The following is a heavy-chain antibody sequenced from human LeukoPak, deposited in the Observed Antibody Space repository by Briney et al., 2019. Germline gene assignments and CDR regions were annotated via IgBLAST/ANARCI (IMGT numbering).Heavy chain of an antibody. V-gene: IGHV3-64*01. CDR3: ARARSRHV. Sequence: GGSLRLSCAASGFTFSSYEMHWVRQAPGKGLEYVSAISSNGDSTYYANFVKGRFIISRDNSKNTLYLQMGSLRPEDMDAYYCARARSRHVWGEGTTVTVSS. J-gene: IGHJ6*04. CDR2: ISSNGDST. CDR1: GFTFSSYE.